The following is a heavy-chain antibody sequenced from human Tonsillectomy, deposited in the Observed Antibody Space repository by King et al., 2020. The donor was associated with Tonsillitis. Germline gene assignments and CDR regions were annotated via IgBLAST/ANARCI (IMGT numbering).Heavy chain of an antibody. CDR3: ARVESGGIDY. CDR2: INHSGST. V-gene: IGHV4-34*01. CDR1: GGSCSAYY. J-gene: IGHJ4*02. Sequence: VQLQQWGAGLLKPSETLSLTCAVYGGSCSAYYWTWIRQPPGKGLEWIGEINHSGSTNYNPSLKSQVTISVDTSKNQFSLKLSSVTAADTPVYYCARVESGGIDYWGQGNLVIVTS. D-gene: IGHD2-15*01.